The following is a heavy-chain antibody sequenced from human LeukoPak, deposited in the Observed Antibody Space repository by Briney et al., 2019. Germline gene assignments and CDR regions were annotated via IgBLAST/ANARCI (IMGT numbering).Heavy chain of an antibody. CDR1: GYTFTGYY. J-gene: IGHJ6*03. D-gene: IGHD3-16*02. CDR2: INPNSGGT. V-gene: IGHV1-2*02. CDR3: ARGTFGGVIAVFYMDV. Sequence: GASVKVSCKASGYTFTGYYMHWVRQAPGQGLEWMGWINPNSGGTNYAQKFQGRVTMTRDTSISTAYMELSRLRSDDTAVYYCARGTFGGVIAVFYMDVWGKGTTVTISS.